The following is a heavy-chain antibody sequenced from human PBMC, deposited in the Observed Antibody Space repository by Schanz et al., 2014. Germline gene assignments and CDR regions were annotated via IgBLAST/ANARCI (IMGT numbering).Heavy chain of an antibody. J-gene: IGHJ4*02. Sequence: QVQLVESGGGLVKPGGSLRLSCAASGFTFSDYYMSWIRQAPGKGLEWVSYVSSSSSYTHYADSVKGRFTISRDNAKNSLYLQMNSLRAEDTAVYYCARPPRDSSGYYPFDYWGQGTLVTVSS. V-gene: IGHV3-11*05. D-gene: IGHD3-22*01. CDR3: ARPPRDSSGYYPFDY. CDR1: GFTFSDYY. CDR2: VSSSSSYT.